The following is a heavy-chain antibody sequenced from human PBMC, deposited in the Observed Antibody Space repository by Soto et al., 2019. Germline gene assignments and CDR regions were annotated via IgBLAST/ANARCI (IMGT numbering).Heavy chain of an antibody. Sequence: GGSLRLSCAASGFTYTRYGMNWVRQAPGKGLEWVSSISSTTNYIYYGDSMKGRFTISRDNAKNSLYLEMNSLRAEDTAVYYCARESEDLTSNFDYWGQGTLVTVSS. V-gene: IGHV3-21*06. J-gene: IGHJ4*02. CDR2: ISSTTNYI. CDR1: GFTYTRYG. CDR3: ARESEDLTSNFDY.